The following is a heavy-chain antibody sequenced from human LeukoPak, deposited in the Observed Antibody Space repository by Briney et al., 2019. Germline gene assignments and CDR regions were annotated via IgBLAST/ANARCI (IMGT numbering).Heavy chain of an antibody. J-gene: IGHJ3*02. CDR1: GGSISSYY. CDR3: ARADKIYGVNAFDI. D-gene: IGHD3-3*01. V-gene: IGHV4-59*01. CDR2: IYYSGST. Sequence: SETLSLTCTVSGGSISSYYWSWIRQPPGKGLEWIGYIYYSGSTNYNPSLKSRVTISVDTSKKQFSLKLSSVTAADTAVYYCARADKIYGVNAFDIWGQGTMVTVSS.